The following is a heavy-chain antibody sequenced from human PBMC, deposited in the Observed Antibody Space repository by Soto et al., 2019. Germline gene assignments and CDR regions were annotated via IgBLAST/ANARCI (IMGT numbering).Heavy chain of an antibody. J-gene: IGHJ5*02. D-gene: IGHD3-22*01. CDR3: ARTYYYDSSGYFRGSWFDP. CDR1: GGSVSSGSYY. V-gene: IGHV4-61*01. Sequence: PSLTCTVSGGSVSSGSYYWSWIRQPPGKGLEWIGYIYYSGSTNYNPSLKSRVTISVDTSKNQFSLKLSSVTAADTAVYYCARTYYYDSSGYFRGSWFDPWGQGTLVTVSS. CDR2: IYYSGST.